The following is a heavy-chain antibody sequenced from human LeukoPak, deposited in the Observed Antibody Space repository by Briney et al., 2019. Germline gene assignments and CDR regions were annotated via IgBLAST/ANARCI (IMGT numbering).Heavy chain of an antibody. Sequence: PGGSLRLSCAASGFTFSSYWMSWVRQAPGKGLEWVANIKQDGSEKYYVDSVKGRFTISRDNAKNLLYLQMNSLRAEDTAVYYCARAGTMIVVDNRFDYWGQGTLVTVSS. CDR2: IKQDGSEK. CDR3: ARAGTMIVVDNRFDY. CDR1: GFTFSSYW. D-gene: IGHD3-22*01. J-gene: IGHJ4*02. V-gene: IGHV3-7*01.